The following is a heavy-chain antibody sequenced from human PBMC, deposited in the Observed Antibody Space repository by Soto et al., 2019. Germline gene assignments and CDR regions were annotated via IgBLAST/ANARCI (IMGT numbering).Heavy chain of an antibody. Sequence: ASVKVSCKASGYTFTSYGISWVRQAPGQGLEWMGWISAYNGNTNYAQKLQGRVTMTTDTSTSTAYMELRSLRSDDTAVYYCARDIGDSSSWYGYYYYYGVDVWGQGTTVTVSS. CDR3: ARDIGDSSSWYGYYYYYGVDV. J-gene: IGHJ6*02. V-gene: IGHV1-18*01. CDR2: ISAYNGNT. CDR1: GYTFTSYG. D-gene: IGHD6-13*01.